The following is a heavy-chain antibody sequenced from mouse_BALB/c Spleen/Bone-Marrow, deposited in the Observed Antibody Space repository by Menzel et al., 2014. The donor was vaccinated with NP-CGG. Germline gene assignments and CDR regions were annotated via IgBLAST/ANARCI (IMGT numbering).Heavy chain of an antibody. Sequence: VQRVESGAELMKPGASVKISCKATGYTFSSYWIEWVKQRPGHGLEWIGEILPGSGSINYNEKFKGKATFTADTSSNTAYVQLSSLTSEDSAVYYCARRGLRRGYYFDYWGQGTTLTVSS. CDR1: GYTFSSYW. CDR2: ILPGSGSI. CDR3: ARRGLRRGYYFDY. V-gene: IGHV1-9*01. D-gene: IGHD2-4*01. J-gene: IGHJ2*01.